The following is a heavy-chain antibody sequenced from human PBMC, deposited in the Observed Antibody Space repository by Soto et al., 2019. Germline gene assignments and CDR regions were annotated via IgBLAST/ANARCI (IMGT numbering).Heavy chain of an antibody. CDR3: AKDLHGGVNIPWFDP. V-gene: IGHV3-30*18. D-gene: IGHD2-21*01. Sequence: QVQLVESGGGVVQPGRSLRLSCAASGFTFSSYGMHWVRQAPGKGLEWVAVISYDGSNKYYADSVKGRFTISRDNSKNPLYLQMNSLRAEDTAVYYCAKDLHGGVNIPWFDPWGQGTLVTVSS. CDR2: ISYDGSNK. J-gene: IGHJ5*02. CDR1: GFTFSSYG.